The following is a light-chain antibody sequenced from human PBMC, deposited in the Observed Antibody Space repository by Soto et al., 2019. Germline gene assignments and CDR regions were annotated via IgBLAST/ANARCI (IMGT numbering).Light chain of an antibody. V-gene: IGLV1-40*01. J-gene: IGLJ1*01. CDR3: QSYDSSLSGSNV. CDR2: GNT. Sequence: QSVLTQPPSVSGAPGQRVTISCTGSSSNIGAGYDVHWYQQFPGTAPKLLIYGNTNRPSGVPDRFSGSKSGTSASLAITGLQAEDEADYYCQSYDSSLSGSNVFGTGTKLTVL. CDR1: SSNIGAGYD.